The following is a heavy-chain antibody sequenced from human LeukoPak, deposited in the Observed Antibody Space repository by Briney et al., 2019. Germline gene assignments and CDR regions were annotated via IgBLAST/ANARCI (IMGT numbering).Heavy chain of an antibody. CDR2: TYNSGST. CDR1: GGSIRSYS. CDR3: AKLRSGYSGYGPYYYMDV. V-gene: IGHV4-59*01. D-gene: IGHD5-12*01. Sequence: PSETLSLTCTVSGGSIRSYSWSWMRQPPGKGLEWIGNTYNSGSTNYNPSLKSRVTMSVDTSKNQFSLKLSSVTAADTAVYYCAKLRSGYSGYGPYYYMDVWGKGTTVTVSS. J-gene: IGHJ6*03.